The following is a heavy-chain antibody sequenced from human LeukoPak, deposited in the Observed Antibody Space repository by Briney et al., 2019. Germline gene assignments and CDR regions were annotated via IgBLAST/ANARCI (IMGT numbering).Heavy chain of an antibody. CDR1: GFSFSSYS. Sequence: PGGSLRLSCAASGFSFSSYSMIWVRQAPGKGLEWVSAIGGSGGSTYYADSVKGRFTISRDNPKKTLYLQMDSLRAEDTAVYHCAKVHDSGTYATLDYWGQGTLVTVSS. V-gene: IGHV3-23*01. CDR3: AKVHDSGTYATLDY. D-gene: IGHD3-10*01. J-gene: IGHJ4*02. CDR2: IGGSGGST.